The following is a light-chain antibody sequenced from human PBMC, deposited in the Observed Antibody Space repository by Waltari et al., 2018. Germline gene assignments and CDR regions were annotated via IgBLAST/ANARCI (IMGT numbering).Light chain of an antibody. V-gene: IGKV3-20*01. Sequence: EIVLTQSPGTLSLSPGERATLSCRASQSVSSSYLAWSQQKPGQALRLLIYGASSRATGIADRFRGSGSGTDVTLTVSRLEPEDFAVYYCQQYGSAPRTFGQGTKVEIK. CDR3: QQYGSAPRT. J-gene: IGKJ1*01. CDR2: GAS. CDR1: QSVSSSY.